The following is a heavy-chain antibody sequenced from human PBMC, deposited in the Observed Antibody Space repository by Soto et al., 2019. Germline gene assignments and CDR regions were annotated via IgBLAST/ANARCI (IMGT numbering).Heavy chain of an antibody. CDR2: ISYDGSNK. D-gene: IGHD6-6*01. CDR1: GFTFSSYA. V-gene: IGHV3-30-3*01. CDR3: ARDGSSSSSAFDI. J-gene: IGHJ3*02. Sequence: VGSLRLSCAASGFTFSSYAMHWVRQAPGKGLEWVAVISYDGSNKYYADSVKGRFTISRDNSKNTLYLQMNSLRAEDTAVYYCARDGSSSSSAFDIWGQGTVVTVSS.